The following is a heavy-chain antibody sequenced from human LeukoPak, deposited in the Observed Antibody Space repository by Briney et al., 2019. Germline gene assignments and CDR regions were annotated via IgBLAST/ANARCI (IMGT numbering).Heavy chain of an antibody. CDR1: GYSISSGYY. D-gene: IGHD4-11*01. Sequence: PSETLSLTCTVSGYSISSGYYWGWIRPPPGKGLEWIGSIYHSGSTYYNPSLKSRVTISVDTSKNQFSLKLSSVTAADTAVYYCARSYSWSNWFDPWGQGTLVTVSS. J-gene: IGHJ5*02. CDR3: ARSYSWSNWFDP. CDR2: IYHSGST. V-gene: IGHV4-38-2*02.